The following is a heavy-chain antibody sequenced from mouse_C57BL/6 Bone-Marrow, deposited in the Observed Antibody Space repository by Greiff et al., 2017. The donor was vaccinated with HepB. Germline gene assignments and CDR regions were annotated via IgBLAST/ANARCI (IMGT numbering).Heavy chain of an antibody. V-gene: IGHV1-63*01. D-gene: IGHD1-1*01. CDR1: GYTFTNYW. Sequence: QVHVKQSGAELVRPGTSVKMSCKASGYTFTNYWIGWAKQRPGHGLEWVGDIYPGGGYTNYNEKFKGKATLTADKSSSTAYMQFSSLTSEDSAIYYCARIGSTPYYFDYWGQGTTLTVSS. J-gene: IGHJ2*01. CDR2: IYPGGGYT. CDR3: ARIGSTPYYFDY.